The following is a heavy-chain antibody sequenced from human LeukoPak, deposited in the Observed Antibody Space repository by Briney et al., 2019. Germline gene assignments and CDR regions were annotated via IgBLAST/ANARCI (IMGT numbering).Heavy chain of an antibody. CDR2: IWYGGSNK. D-gene: IGHD5-24*01. CDR3: AKEGRDGYTPSPIDY. J-gene: IGHJ4*02. CDR1: GFTFSSYG. V-gene: IGHV3-30*02. Sequence: GGSLRLSCAASGFTFSSYGMHWVRQAPGKGLEWVAVIWYGGSNKYYADSVKGRFTISRDNSKNTLYLQMNSLRAEDTAVYYCAKEGRDGYTPSPIDYWGQGTLVTVSS.